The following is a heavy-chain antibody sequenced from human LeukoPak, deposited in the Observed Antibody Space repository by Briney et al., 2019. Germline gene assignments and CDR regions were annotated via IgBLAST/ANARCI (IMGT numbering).Heavy chain of an antibody. CDR1: GFTFSGYS. CDR3: ARSYGSGSYSYYYYYGMDV. V-gene: IGHV3-21*06. J-gene: IGHJ6*04. D-gene: IGHD3-10*01. CDR2: ISSSSYI. Sequence: GGSLRLSCAASGFTFSGYSMNWVRQAPGKGQEWVSSISSSSYIHYADSLKGRFTISRDNAKNSLYLQVNSLRAEDTAVYYCARSYGSGSYSYYYYYGMDVWGKGTTVTVSS.